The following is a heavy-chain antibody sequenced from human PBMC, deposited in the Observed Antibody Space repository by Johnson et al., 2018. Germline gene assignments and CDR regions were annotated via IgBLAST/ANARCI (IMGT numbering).Heavy chain of an antibody. J-gene: IGHJ3*02. V-gene: IGHV3-30*18. D-gene: IGHD3-10*01. Sequence: VQLVESGGGVVQSGRSXRLSCAASRFTFSSYGMHWVRQAPGKGLEWVAVISYDGSNKYYADSVKGRFTISRDNSKNALYLQMNSLRAEDTAVYYCAKDEAFGELLDAFDIWGQGTMVTVSS. CDR2: ISYDGSNK. CDR3: AKDEAFGELLDAFDI. CDR1: RFTFSSYG.